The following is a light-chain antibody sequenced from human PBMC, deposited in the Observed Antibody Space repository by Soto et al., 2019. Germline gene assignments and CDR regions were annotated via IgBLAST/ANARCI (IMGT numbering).Light chain of an antibody. V-gene: IGLV2-14*01. CDR1: SSDVGGYNY. CDR2: EVS. CDR3: SSYTSSNTGI. Sequence: QSALTQPASVSGSPGQSITISCTGTSSDVGGYNYVSWYQQHPGKAPKLMIYEVSNRPSGVSNRFSGSKSGNTASLTISGLQAEDGADYYCSSYTSSNTGIFGGGTQLIVL. J-gene: IGLJ2*01.